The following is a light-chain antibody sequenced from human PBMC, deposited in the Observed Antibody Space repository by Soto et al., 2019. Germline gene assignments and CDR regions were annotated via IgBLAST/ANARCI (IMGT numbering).Light chain of an antibody. J-gene: IGKJ4*01. CDR1: QSVRSRY. CDR2: GAS. Sequence: EIVLTQSPGTLFLSPGERATLSCRASQSVRSRYVAWYQQKPGQAPRLLIYGASSRATGIPDRFSGSGSGTDFTFIISRLEPEDLAVYYCQQYGDSPTFGGGTKVGIK. CDR3: QQYGDSPT. V-gene: IGKV3-20*01.